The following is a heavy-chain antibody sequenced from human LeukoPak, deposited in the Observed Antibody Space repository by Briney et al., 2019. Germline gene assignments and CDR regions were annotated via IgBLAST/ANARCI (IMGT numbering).Heavy chain of an antibody. V-gene: IGHV1-18*01. CDR3: ATLGRYGERSGLDYIDY. Sequence: ASVKVSCKTSRYTFSDNGITWVRQAPGQGLEWMGWISTYNGYTKFPQKVQGRVTMTTDTSTTTAYMELRSLRSDDTAVYYCATLGRYGERSGLDYIDYWGQGTPATVSS. CDR2: ISTYNGYT. J-gene: IGHJ4*02. CDR1: RYTFSDNG. D-gene: IGHD4/OR15-4a*01.